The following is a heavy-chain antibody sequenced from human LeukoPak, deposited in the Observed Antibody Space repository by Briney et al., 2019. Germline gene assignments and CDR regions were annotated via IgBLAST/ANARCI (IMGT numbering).Heavy chain of an antibody. V-gene: IGHV3-74*01. Sequence: GGSLRLSCAASGFTFSSYWMHWVLQAPGKGLVWVSRINSDGSSISYADSVKGRFTISRDNAKNTLYLQMNSLRPEDTAVYYCASWYQLLSYWGQGTLVTVSS. CDR1: GFTFSSYW. D-gene: IGHD2-2*01. CDR3: ASWYQLLSY. CDR2: INSDGSSI. J-gene: IGHJ4*02.